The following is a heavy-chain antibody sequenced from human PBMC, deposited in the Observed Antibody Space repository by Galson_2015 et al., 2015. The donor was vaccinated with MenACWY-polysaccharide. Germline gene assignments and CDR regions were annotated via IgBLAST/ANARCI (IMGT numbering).Heavy chain of an antibody. D-gene: IGHD6-6*01. J-gene: IGHJ4*02. CDR2: INENGGGT. CDR3: ARGSQYSANYGGD. CDR1: GFTFDDYA. Sequence: SLSLSCAASGFTFDDYAMTWVRQVPGKGLAWVSGINENGGGTSYVDSVKGRFTISGDNAKISLYLQMDSLRAEDTALFHCARGSQYSANYGGDWGQGTLVTVSS. V-gene: IGHV3-20*01.